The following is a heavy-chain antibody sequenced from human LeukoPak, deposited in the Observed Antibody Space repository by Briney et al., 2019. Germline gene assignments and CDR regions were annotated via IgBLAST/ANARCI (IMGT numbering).Heavy chain of an antibody. Sequence: SETLSLTCTVSGGSISSYYWSWIRQPPGKGLEWIGYIYYSGSTNYNPSLKSRVTISVGTSKNQFSLKLSSVTAADTAVYYCARENGGSKDYWGQGTLVTVSS. CDR1: GGSISSYY. V-gene: IGHV4-59*01. CDR2: IYYSGST. J-gene: IGHJ4*02. D-gene: IGHD1-26*01. CDR3: ARENGGSKDY.